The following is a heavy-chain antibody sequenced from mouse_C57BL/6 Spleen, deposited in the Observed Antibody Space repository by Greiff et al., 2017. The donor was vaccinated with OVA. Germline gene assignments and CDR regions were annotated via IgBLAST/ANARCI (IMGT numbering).Heavy chain of an antibody. CDR1: GFTFSNSW. J-gene: IGHJ4*01. CDR2: IRLKSDNYAT. V-gene: IGHV6-3*01. CDR3: TKITTVVDFYAMDY. Sequence: EVKLEESGGGLVQPGGSMKLSCVASGFTFSNSWMNWVRQSPEKGLEWVAQIRLKSDNYATHYAESVKGRFTISRDDSKSSVYLQMNNLRAEDTGIYDCTKITTVVDFYAMDYWGQGTSVTVSS. D-gene: IGHD1-1*01.